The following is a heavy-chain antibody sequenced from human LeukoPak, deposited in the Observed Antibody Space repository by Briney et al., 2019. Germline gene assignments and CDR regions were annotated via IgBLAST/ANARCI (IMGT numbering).Heavy chain of an antibody. J-gene: IGHJ6*03. CDR3: TSAPRYYYYYMDV. V-gene: IGHV3-15*01. CDR1: GFTFNRYN. Sequence: GGSLRLSCAASGFTFNRYNMSWVRQAPGRGLEWVGRIKTKNDGGTKDYAAPVKGRFTISRDDSKNMLYLQMNSLKIEDSALYYCTSAPRYYYYYMDVWGKGATVTISS. D-gene: IGHD3-16*02. CDR2: IKTKNDGGTK.